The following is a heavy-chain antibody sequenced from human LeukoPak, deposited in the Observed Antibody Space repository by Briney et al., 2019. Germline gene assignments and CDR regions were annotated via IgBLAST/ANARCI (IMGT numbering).Heavy chain of an antibody. J-gene: IGHJ3*02. Sequence: PSETLSLTCTVSGGSFGNYYWSWIRQPPGKGLEWIGYIYDSGTTNYDPSLKSRVTISVDTATNQFSLKLRSVTAADTAVYYRARDFSAAFDIWGQGTMVTVSS. CDR3: ARDFSAAFDI. CDR1: GGSFGNYY. D-gene: IGHD2/OR15-2a*01. V-gene: IGHV4-59*01. CDR2: IYDSGTT.